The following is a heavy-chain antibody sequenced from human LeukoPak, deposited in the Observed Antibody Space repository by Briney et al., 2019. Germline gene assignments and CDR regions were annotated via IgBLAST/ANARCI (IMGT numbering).Heavy chain of an antibody. J-gene: IGHJ4*02. CDR1: GYTFTASY. V-gene: IGHV1-2*02. CDR2: INCNSGDI. CDR3: TREDY. Sequence: GASVKVSCKASGYTFTASYLFWVRQAPGQGLEWMGWINCNSGDIKYAQKFQDRVTMTRDTSISTVYMDLSSLTSDDTAVYYCTREDYWGQGTPVTVSS.